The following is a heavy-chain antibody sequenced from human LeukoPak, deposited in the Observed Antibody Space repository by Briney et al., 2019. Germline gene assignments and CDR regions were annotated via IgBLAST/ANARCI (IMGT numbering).Heavy chain of an antibody. J-gene: IGHJ4*02. V-gene: IGHV3-7*01. CDR2: IKEDGSDK. CDR1: GFTFTTCW. D-gene: IGHD3-22*01. CDR3: ARYAPYYYDGSDYYLDH. Sequence: GGSLRLSCAASGFTFTTCWMSWVRQVPGKGLDWVAKIKEDGSDKYYVGSVKGRFTISRDNVKNLLYLHMNNLRVEDTAVYYCARYAPYYYDGSDYYLDHWGQGTLVTVSS.